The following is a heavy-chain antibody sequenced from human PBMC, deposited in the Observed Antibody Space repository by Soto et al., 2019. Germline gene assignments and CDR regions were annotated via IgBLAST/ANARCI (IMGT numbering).Heavy chain of an antibody. CDR2: IIPILGIA. CDR3: ARGLEYCSSTSCPLSRSYYYYYMDV. J-gene: IGHJ6*03. Sequence: SVKVSCKASGGTFSSYTISWVRQAPGQGLEWMGRIIPILGIANYAQKFQGRVTITADKSTSTAYMELSSLRSEDTAVYYCARGLEYCSSTSCPLSRSYYYYYMDVWGKGTTVTVSS. V-gene: IGHV1-69*02. D-gene: IGHD2-2*01. CDR1: GGTFSSYT.